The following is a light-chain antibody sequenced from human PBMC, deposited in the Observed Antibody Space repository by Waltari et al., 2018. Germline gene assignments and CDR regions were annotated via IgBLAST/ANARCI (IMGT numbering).Light chain of an antibody. Sequence: DIVMTQSPLSLPVTPGEPAPISCRSSQSLLHRNGNNYLDWYLQKPGHSPQLLIYLGSSRACGVPNSFSGSGSGTDFTLKISRVEAEDVGVYYCMQSLEALWTFGQGTKVEIK. CDR2: LGS. J-gene: IGKJ1*01. CDR1: QSLLHRNGNNY. CDR3: MQSLEALWT. V-gene: IGKV2-28*01.